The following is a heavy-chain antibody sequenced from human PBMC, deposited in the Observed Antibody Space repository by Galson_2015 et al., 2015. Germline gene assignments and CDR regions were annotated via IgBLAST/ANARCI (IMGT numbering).Heavy chain of an antibody. CDR3: ARDPGQFDYVWGSYFDS. V-gene: IGHV3-33*01. CDR1: GFSFSYYG. CDR2: IHYDGGNK. Sequence: SLRLSCAVSGFSFSYYGMHWVRQAPGKGLEWVAVIHYDGGNKNYADSVKGRFTISRDNSRNTLYLQMNSLRAEDTAVYYCARDPGQFDYVWGSYFDSRGQGHLRAVSP. J-gene: IGHJ4*02. D-gene: IGHD3-16*01.